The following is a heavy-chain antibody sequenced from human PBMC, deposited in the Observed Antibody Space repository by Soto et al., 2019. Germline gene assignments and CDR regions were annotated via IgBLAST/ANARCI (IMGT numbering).Heavy chain of an antibody. D-gene: IGHD4-4*01. CDR2: IKPDGSEK. CDR3: TRGHYNNFL. V-gene: IGHV3-7*01. Sequence: PGGSLRLSFAASAFTSGSSFRDFWMTWVRQGPGKGLEWVASIKPDGSEKYYVDSVKGRFTISRDNAKSSLSLQMNSLRAEDTAVYYCTRGHYNNFLGGEGTLVTVSS. J-gene: IGHJ4*02. CDR1: AFTSGSSFRDFW.